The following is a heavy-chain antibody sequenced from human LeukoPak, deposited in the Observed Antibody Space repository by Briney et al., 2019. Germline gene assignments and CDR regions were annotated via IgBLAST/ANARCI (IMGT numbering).Heavy chain of an antibody. V-gene: IGHV1-18*04. CDR1: GYTFTSYG. CDR2: ISAYNGNT. D-gene: IGHD3-22*01. J-gene: IGHJ4*02. CDR3: YYYDSSGYTDY. Sequence: GAPVKVSCKASGYTFTSYGISWVRQAPGQGLEWMGWISAYNGNTNYAQKLQGRVTMTTDTSTSTAYMELRSLRSDDTAVYYCYYYDSSGYTDYWGQGTLVTVSS.